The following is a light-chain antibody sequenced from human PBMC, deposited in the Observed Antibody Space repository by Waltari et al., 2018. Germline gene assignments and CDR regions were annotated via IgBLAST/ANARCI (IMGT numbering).Light chain of an antibody. CDR1: SSDVGGYNY. Sequence: QSALTQPASVSGSPGQSITISCTGTSSDVGGYNYVSWYQQHPGKAPKLMIYDVSKRPSGVSNRCSGSKSGNTASLTISGLQAEDEADYYCCSYAGSSPYVVFGGGTKLTVL. J-gene: IGLJ2*01. CDR2: DVS. V-gene: IGLV2-23*02. CDR3: CSYAGSSPYVV.